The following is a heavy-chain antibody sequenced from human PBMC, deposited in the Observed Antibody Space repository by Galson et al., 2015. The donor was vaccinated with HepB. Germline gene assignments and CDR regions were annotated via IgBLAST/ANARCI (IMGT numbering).Heavy chain of an antibody. V-gene: IGHV1-18*01. CDR2: ISAYNGNT. CDR1: GYTFTSYG. CDR3: ARSVEAMIVVPPGDFQH. Sequence: SVKVSCKASGYTFTSYGISWVRQAPGQGLEWMGWISAYNGNTNYAQKLQGRVTMTTDTSTSTAYMELRSLRSDDTAVYYCARSVEAMIVVPPGDFQHWGQGTLVTVSS. D-gene: IGHD3-22*01. J-gene: IGHJ1*01.